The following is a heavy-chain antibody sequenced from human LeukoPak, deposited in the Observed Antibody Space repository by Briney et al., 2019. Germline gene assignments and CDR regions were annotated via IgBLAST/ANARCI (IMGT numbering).Heavy chain of an antibody. V-gene: IGHV3-11*01. D-gene: IGHD3-10*01. CDR1: GFTFSDSY. Sequence: GGSLRLSCAASGFTFSDSYMGWIRQAPGKGLEYISHISSSGSTTYYADSMKGRFTISRDNAKNSLYVQMNSLRAEDTAVYYCARAKGSYSFDYWGQGTLVTVSS. CDR3: ARAKGSYSFDY. J-gene: IGHJ4*02. CDR2: ISSSGSTT.